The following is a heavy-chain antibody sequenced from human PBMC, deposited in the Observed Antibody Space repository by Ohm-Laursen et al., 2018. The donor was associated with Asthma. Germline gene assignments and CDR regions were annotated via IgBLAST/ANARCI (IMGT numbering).Heavy chain of an antibody. CDR1: GFPLSSYW. D-gene: IGHD6-6*01. V-gene: IGHV3-7*03. CDR3: ARGYSSSSLFVLYYYNMDV. Sequence: SLRLSCAAPGFPLSSYWMSWVRQAPGKGLEWVASVNEDGSAKYYADSVKGRFTISRDNAKNSLYLQMNSLRAEDTAVYYCARGYSSSSLFVLYYYNMDVWGQGTTVTVS. CDR2: VNEDGSAK. J-gene: IGHJ6*02.